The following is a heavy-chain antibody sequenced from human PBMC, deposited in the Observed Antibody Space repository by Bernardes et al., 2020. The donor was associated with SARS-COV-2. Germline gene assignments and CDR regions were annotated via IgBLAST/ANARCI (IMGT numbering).Heavy chain of an antibody. CDR1: GYSFTVYY. D-gene: IGHD3-3*01. V-gene: IGHV1-2*02. Sequence: ASVKVSCKASGYSFTVYYIHWVRQAPRPGLDRMGLVYSGSGCTNFAPKFQGRVTMTRDTSISTAYMELSRLRSDDTAVFFCARNAHDFWSGYYYNWFDPWGQGTLVTVYS. J-gene: IGHJ5*02. CDR3: ARNAHDFWSGYYYNWFDP. CDR2: VYSGSGCT.